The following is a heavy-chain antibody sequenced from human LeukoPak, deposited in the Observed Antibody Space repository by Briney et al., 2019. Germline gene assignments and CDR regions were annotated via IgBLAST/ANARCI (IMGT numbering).Heavy chain of an antibody. V-gene: IGHV4-39*07. CDR3: ARGPDYYDSSGYFDY. Sequence: SETLSLTCTVSGGSISSGGYYWSWIRQPPGKGLEWIGEINHSGSTNYNPSLKSRVTISVDTSKNQFSLKLSSVTAADTAVYYCARGPDYYDSSGYFDYWGQGTLVTVSS. J-gene: IGHJ4*02. D-gene: IGHD3-22*01. CDR1: GGSISSGGYY. CDR2: INHSGST.